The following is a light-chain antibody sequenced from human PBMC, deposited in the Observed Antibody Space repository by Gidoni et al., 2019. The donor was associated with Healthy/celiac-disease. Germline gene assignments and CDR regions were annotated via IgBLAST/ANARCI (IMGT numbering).Light chain of an antibody. CDR2: DAS. J-gene: IGKJ5*01. CDR1: QSVSSY. CDR3: QQRSNWLIT. Sequence: ETVLTQPPATLSLSPGERATLSCRASQSVSSYLAWYQQKPGQAPTLLIYDASSRATGIPARFSGSGSGTDFTLTISSLEPEDFAVYYCQQRSNWLITFGQXTRLEIK. V-gene: IGKV3-11*01.